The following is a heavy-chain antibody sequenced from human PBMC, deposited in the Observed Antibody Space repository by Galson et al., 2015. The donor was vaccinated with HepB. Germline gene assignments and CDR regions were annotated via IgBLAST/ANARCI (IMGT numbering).Heavy chain of an antibody. CDR2: IYPGDSDT. Sequence: QSGAEVKKPGESLKISCKGSGYSFTDFWIGWVRQMPGKGLEWMGIIYPGDSDTKYRPSFQGQFTISADKSIRTAYLQWSSLKASDTAVYYCARLTPAYYYDISGYYFERGHFDYWGQGTLVTVSS. V-gene: IGHV5-51*01. D-gene: IGHD3-22*01. J-gene: IGHJ4*02. CDR3: ARLTPAYYYDISGYYFERGHFDY. CDR1: GYSFTDFW.